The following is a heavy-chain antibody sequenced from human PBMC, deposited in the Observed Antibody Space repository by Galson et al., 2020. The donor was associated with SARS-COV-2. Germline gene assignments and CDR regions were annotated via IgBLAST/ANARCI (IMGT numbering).Heavy chain of an antibody. Sequence: GESLKISCKGSGYSFTSYWIGWVRQMPGKGLEWIGIIYPGDSDTRYSPSFQGQVTISADKSISTAYLQWSSLKASDPAIYYCASTLQDYGDLYAFDIWGQGTMVTGSS. CDR1: GYSFTSYW. D-gene: IGHD4-17*01. J-gene: IGHJ3*02. V-gene: IGHV5-51*01. CDR2: IYPGDSDT. CDR3: ASTLQDYGDLYAFDI.